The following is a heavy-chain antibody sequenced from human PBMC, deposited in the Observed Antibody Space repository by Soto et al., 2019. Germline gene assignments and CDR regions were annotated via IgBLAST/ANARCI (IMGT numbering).Heavy chain of an antibody. J-gene: IGHJ5*02. CDR3: AHRPGECLQFEGGWFDP. Sequence: QITLKASGPTLVKPTQTLTLTCTFSGFSLSTSGVGVGWIRQPPGKVLEWLALIYWDDDKRYSPSLKSRLTIPKDTSKNQVVLTMTNMDPVDTATYYCAHRPGECLQFEGGWFDPWGQGTLVTVSS. CDR2: IYWDDDK. D-gene: IGHD2-21*01. CDR1: GFSLSTSGVG. V-gene: IGHV2-5*02.